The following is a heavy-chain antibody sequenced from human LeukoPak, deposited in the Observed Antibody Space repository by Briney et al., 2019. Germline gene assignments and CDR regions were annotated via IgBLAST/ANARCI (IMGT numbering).Heavy chain of an antibody. Sequence: ASVKVSCKASGYTFTSYYIHWVRQAPGQGLEWMGIINPSGGSTSYAQKFQDRVTMTRDTSTSTVYMELSSLRSEDTAVYYCARERLKIAVAGTGYFDYWGQGTLVTVSS. CDR1: GYTFTSYY. D-gene: IGHD6-19*01. J-gene: IGHJ4*02. CDR2: INPSGGST. CDR3: ARERLKIAVAGTGYFDY. V-gene: IGHV1-46*01.